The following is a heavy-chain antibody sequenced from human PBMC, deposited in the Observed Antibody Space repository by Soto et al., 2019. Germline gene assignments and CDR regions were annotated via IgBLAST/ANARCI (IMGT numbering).Heavy chain of an antibody. J-gene: IGHJ3*02. CDR1: GYTFTSYA. CDR2: ISVYNGNT. D-gene: IGHD3-3*01. V-gene: IGHV1-18*01. CDR3: ARDRHNRGGYYDFWSGPPQAFNI. Sequence: ASVKVSCKASGYTFTSYAISWVRQDPGQGLKWMGWISVYNGNTNHAQKFQGRVTMTTDTSTSTAYMELRSLRSDDTAVYYCARDRHNRGGYYDFWSGPPQAFNIWGQGTMVTVS.